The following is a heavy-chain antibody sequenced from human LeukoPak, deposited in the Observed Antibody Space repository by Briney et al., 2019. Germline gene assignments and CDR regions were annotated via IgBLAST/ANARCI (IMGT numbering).Heavy chain of an antibody. CDR1: GFTFDDYA. CDR2: ISWDGGST. CDR3: AKDGFRLGSRGGQQRVMDY. J-gene: IGHJ4*02. V-gene: IGHV3-43D*03. D-gene: IGHD6-13*01. Sequence: GGSLRLSCAASGFTFDDYAMHWVRQAPGKGLEWVSLISWDGGSTYYADSVKGRFTISRDNSKNSLYLQMNSLRAEDTALYYCAKDGFRLGSRGGQQRVMDYWSQGTLVTVSS.